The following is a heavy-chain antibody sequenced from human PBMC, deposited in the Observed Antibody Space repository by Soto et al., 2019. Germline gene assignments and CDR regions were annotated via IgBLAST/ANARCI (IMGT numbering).Heavy chain of an antibody. V-gene: IGHV4-39*01. J-gene: IGHJ4*02. CDR1: GDSITTNSHY. CDR3: ARHLGNCGDRAFDC. Sequence: QLQLQESGAGLVKPSETLSLTCTVSGDSITTNSHYWGWIPQPPGKGLEWIASIHYDGRTYYNPPLKSRVTVSLDTSRNQFSLNLISVTAADTAMYDCARHLGNCGDRAFDCWGQGTLVTFSS. CDR2: IHYDGRT. D-gene: IGHD4-17*01.